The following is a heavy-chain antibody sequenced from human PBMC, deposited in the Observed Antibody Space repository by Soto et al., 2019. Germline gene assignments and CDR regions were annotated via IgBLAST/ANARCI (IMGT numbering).Heavy chain of an antibody. CDR2: IWYDGSNK. Sequence: QVQLVESGGGVVQPGRSLRLSCAASGFTFSSYGMHWVRQAPGKGLEWVAVIWYDGSNKYYADSVRGRFTISRDNSKNTRYLQMNSLRAEDTAVYYCARGDYCDYPILPIHGMDVWGQGTTVTVSS. CDR1: GFTFSSYG. J-gene: IGHJ6*02. CDR3: ARGDYCDYPILPIHGMDV. D-gene: IGHD4-17*01. V-gene: IGHV3-33*01.